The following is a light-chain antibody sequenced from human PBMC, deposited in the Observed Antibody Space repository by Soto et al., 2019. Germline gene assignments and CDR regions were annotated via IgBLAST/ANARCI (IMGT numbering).Light chain of an antibody. Sequence: QSVLTQPPSASGTPGQRVTISCSGSSSNIGSNYVYWYQQLPGTAPKLLIYSNNQRPSGVPGRFSDSKSGTSASLAISGLQSEDEADYYCASWDDSLNGVVFGGGTKLTVL. CDR2: SNN. V-gene: IGLV1-44*01. CDR3: ASWDDSLNGVV. CDR1: SSNIGSNY. J-gene: IGLJ2*01.